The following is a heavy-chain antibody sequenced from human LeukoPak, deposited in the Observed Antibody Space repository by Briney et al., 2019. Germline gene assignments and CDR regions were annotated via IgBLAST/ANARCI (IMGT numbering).Heavy chain of an antibody. D-gene: IGHD2-2*01. V-gene: IGHV4-59*08. CDR3: ARGSCSSTSCPAMKFRY. J-gene: IGHJ4*02. Sequence: PSETLSLTCTVSGGSISSYYWSWIRQPPGKGLEWIGYIYYSGSTNYNLSLKSRVTISVDTSKNQFSLKLSSVTAADTAVYYCARGSCSSTSCPAMKFRYWGQGTLVTVSS. CDR2: IYYSGST. CDR1: GGSISSYY.